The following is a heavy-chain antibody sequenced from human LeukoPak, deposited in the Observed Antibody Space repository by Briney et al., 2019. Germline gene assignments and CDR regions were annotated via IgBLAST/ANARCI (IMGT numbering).Heavy chain of an antibody. CDR2: IIHSGST. J-gene: IGHJ4*02. CDR1: GGSISRSSNC. Sequence: SETLSLTCSVSGGSISRSSNCWGWIRQPPGKGLEWIGEIIHSGSTNYNPSLKSRVTMSIDNSKNQFSLELISVTATDTAVCYCATYCESSGYRLDYWGQGTLVTVSS. V-gene: IGHV4-39*07. CDR3: ATYCESSGYRLDY. D-gene: IGHD3-22*01.